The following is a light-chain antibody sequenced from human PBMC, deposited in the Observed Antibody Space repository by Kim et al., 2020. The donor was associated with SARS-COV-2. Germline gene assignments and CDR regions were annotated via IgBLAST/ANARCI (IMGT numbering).Light chain of an antibody. Sequence: PSTLSASVGDRVTITCRASQSINCWLAWYQQKPGKAPKLLIYQASTLERGVPPRFSGSGSGTEFTLTISSLQPDDFATYYCQCARAFGQGTKVDIK. V-gene: IGKV1-5*03. CDR1: QSINCW. CDR3: QCARA. J-gene: IGKJ1*01. CDR2: QAS.